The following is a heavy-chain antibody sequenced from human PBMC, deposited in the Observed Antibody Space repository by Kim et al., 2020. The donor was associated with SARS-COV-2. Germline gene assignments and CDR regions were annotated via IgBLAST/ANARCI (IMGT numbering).Heavy chain of an antibody. J-gene: IGHJ4*02. CDR3: ARGGHFGY. V-gene: IGHV1-18*01. CDR1: GYTFTSYS. CDR2: IKTYNGNT. D-gene: IGHD3-10*01. Sequence: ASVKVSCKASGYTFTSYSITWVRQAPGQGLEWMGWIKTYNGNTNYAQKLQGRVTMTTDTSTRTAYMEVTRLRYDDTAVYYCARGGHFGYWGQGTLATVSS.